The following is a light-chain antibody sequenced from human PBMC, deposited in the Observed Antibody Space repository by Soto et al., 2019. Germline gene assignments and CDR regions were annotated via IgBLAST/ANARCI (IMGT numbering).Light chain of an antibody. CDR1: QSLLHSNGYNY. J-gene: IGKJ1*01. CDR3: MQALQTPWT. V-gene: IGKV2-28*01. Sequence: IVMTQSPLSLPVTPGEPASISCRSSQSLLHSNGYNYLNWYLQKPGQSPQVLIYLSSNRASGVXDXXXXXXXXXXXXXXXXTXXAEDVGLXYCMQALQTPWTFDQGTKVEIK. CDR2: LSS.